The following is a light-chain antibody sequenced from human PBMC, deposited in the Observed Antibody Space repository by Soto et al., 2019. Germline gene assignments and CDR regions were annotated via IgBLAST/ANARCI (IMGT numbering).Light chain of an antibody. V-gene: IGKV3-20*01. Sequence: EIVLTQSAGTLSFSPGERATLSCRASQSVSRSYLAWYQQKPGQAPRLLIYGASSRATGIPDRFSGSGSGTDFTLTISRLEPEDFAVYYCQQYGSLPRTFGQGTKVDIK. CDR3: QQYGSLPRT. J-gene: IGKJ1*01. CDR1: QSVSRSY. CDR2: GAS.